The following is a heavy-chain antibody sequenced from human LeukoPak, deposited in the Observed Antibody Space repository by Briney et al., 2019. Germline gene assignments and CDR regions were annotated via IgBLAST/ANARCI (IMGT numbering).Heavy chain of an antibody. CDR3: AREYSSSWYGS. Sequence: PSETLSLTCTVSGVSVSSGSYYWSWIRQPPGTGLEWIGYIYYTGSTNYNPSLKSRVSISVDTSKNQFSLKLSTVTTADTAVYYCAREYSSSWYGSWGQGTLVTVSS. CDR1: GVSVSSGSYY. V-gene: IGHV4-61*01. CDR2: IYYTGST. D-gene: IGHD6-13*01. J-gene: IGHJ4*02.